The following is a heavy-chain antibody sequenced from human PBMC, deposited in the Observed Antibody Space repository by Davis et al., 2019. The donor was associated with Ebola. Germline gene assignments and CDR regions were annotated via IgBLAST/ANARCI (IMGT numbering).Heavy chain of an antibody. Sequence: PGGSLRLSCAASGFTFSDYYMSWIRQAPGKGLEWVSYISSSRIYTDYADSVKGRFTISRDISTNTVFLQMNSLRAEDTALYYCARAGHIWLAGQYGLDVWGQGTTVTVSS. D-gene: IGHD2-21*01. V-gene: IGHV3-11*05. CDR3: ARAGHIWLAGQYGLDV. J-gene: IGHJ6*02. CDR1: GFTFSDYY. CDR2: ISSSRIYT.